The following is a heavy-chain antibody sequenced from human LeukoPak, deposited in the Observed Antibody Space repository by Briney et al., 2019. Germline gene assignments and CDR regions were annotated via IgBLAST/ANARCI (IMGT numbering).Heavy chain of an antibody. Sequence: ASVKVSCKASGYTFTGYYMHWVRQAPGQGLEWMGWINPNSGGTNYAQKFQGRVTMTRDTSISTAYMELSRLRSDDTAVYYCARYDSSGSDLYYYYMDVWGKGTTVTVSS. J-gene: IGHJ6*03. CDR3: ARYDSSGSDLYYYYMDV. CDR2: INPNSGGT. CDR1: GYTFTGYY. D-gene: IGHD3-22*01. V-gene: IGHV1-2*02.